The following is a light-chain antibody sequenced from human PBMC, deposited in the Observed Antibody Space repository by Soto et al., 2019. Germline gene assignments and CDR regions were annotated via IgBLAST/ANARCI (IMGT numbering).Light chain of an antibody. J-gene: IGKJ3*01. CDR2: GVS. CDR3: QQYNNWPRT. Sequence: EIVMTQSPATLSVSPGERATLSCRASQSVSSNLAWYQQKPGQAPRLLLYGVSTRATGIPARFSGSGSGTEFTLTISSLQPEDFAVYYCQQYNNWPRTFGPGTKVDFK. CDR1: QSVSSN. V-gene: IGKV3D-15*01.